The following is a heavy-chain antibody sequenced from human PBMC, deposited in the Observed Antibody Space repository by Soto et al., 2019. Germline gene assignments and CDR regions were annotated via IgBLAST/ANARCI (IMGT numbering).Heavy chain of an antibody. D-gene: IGHD6-13*01. V-gene: IGHV3-53*01. Sequence: EVQLVESGGGLIQPGGSLRLSCAASGFTVSSNYMSWVRQAPGKGLEWVSVIYSGGSTYYADSVKGRFTISRDNSKNTLYLQMNSLRAEDTAVYYCARANSSSWRYYYCGMDVWGQGTTVTVSS. J-gene: IGHJ6*02. CDR1: GFTVSSNY. CDR2: IYSGGST. CDR3: ARANSSSWRYYYCGMDV.